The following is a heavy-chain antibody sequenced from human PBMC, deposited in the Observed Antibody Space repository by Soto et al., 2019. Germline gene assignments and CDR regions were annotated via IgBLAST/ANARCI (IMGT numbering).Heavy chain of an antibody. CDR3: AAAGYY. CDR1: GFTFSTYN. J-gene: IGHJ4*02. D-gene: IGHD6-13*01. V-gene: IGHV3-48*02. CDR2: ISSGSGTI. Sequence: GGSLRLSCAASGFTFSTYNMNWVRQAPGKGLEWVSYISSGSGTIYYADSVKGRFTISRDNARNSLYLQMNSLRDEDTAVYYCAAAGYYWGQGTLVTVSS.